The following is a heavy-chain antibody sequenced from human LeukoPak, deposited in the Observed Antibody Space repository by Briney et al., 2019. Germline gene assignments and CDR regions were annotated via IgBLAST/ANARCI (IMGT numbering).Heavy chain of an antibody. D-gene: IGHD3-10*01. Sequence: ASVKLSCKASGYTFTGYYMHWVRQAPGQGLEWMGWINPNSGGTNYAQKFQSRVTMTRDTSISTAYMELSRLRSDDTAVYYCATTFTGNYYGSGNPWGQGTLVTVSS. CDR1: GYTFTGYY. CDR3: ATTFTGNYYGSGNP. CDR2: INPNSGGT. J-gene: IGHJ5*02. V-gene: IGHV1-2*02.